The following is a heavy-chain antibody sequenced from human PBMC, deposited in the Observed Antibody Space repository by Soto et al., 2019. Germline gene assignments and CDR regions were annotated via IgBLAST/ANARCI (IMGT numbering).Heavy chain of an antibody. V-gene: IGHV1-69*01. D-gene: IGHD2-21*02. CDR3: ARNGRCGGDCYSLGGYYYYGMDV. Sequence: QVQLVQSGAEVKKPGSSVKVSCKASGGTFSSYAISWVRQAPGQGLEWMGGIIPIFGTANYAQKFQGRVTITADESTSTDYMELSSLRSEDTAVYYCARNGRCGGDCYSLGGYYYYGMDVWGQGTTVTVAS. CDR2: IIPIFGTA. J-gene: IGHJ6*02. CDR1: GGTFSSYA.